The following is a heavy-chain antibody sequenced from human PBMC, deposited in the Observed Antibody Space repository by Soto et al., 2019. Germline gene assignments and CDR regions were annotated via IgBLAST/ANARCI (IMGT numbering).Heavy chain of an antibody. CDR1: GYTFTGYY. D-gene: IGHD3-22*01. CDR2: SNPHSGGT. V-gene: IGHV1-2*02. CDR3: ARDSSGYYWYNWFAP. Sequence: ASVKVSCKASGYTFTGYYMLWVRQAPRQGLEWMGWSNPHSGGTNYAQKFQGRVTMTRDTAISTAYMELSRLRSDDTAVYYCARDSSGYYWYNWFAPGGHGALVTVSS. J-gene: IGHJ5*02.